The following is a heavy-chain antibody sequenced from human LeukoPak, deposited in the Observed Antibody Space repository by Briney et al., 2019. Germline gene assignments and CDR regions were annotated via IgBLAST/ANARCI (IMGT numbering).Heavy chain of an antibody. CDR3: ARGFRIGQLVHWYFDL. V-gene: IGHV4-61*09. J-gene: IGHJ2*01. D-gene: IGHD6-6*01. Sequence: SETLSLTCTVSGGSIGSGSYYWSWIRQPAGKGLEWIGHIYTSGSTNYNPSLKNRVTISVDTSKNQFSLKLSSVTAADTAVHYCARGFRIGQLVHWYFDLWGRGTLVTVSS. CDR2: IYTSGST. CDR1: GGSIGSGSYY.